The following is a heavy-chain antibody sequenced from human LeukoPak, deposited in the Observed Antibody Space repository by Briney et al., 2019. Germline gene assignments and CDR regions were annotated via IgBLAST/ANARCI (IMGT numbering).Heavy chain of an antibody. CDR3: ARSPPIWNYVDCFDY. V-gene: IGHV1-2*02. CDR1: GYTFTGYY. D-gene: IGHD1-7*01. Sequence: GASVKVSCKASGYTFTGYYMHWVRQAPGQGLEWMGWINPNSGGTNYAQKFQGRVTMTRDTSITTAYMELSSLRSDDTAVYYCARSPPIWNYVDCFDYWGQGVLVSVSS. J-gene: IGHJ4*02. CDR2: INPNSGGT.